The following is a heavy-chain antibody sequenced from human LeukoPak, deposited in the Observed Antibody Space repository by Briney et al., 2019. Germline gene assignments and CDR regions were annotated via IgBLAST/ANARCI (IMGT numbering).Heavy chain of an antibody. CDR3: ARGLPYDSSGYYWFDP. J-gene: IGHJ5*02. CDR2: INPNSGGT. D-gene: IGHD3-22*01. Sequence: GASVKVSCKASGYTFTGYYTHWVRQAPGQGLEWMGRINPNSGGTNYAQKSQGRVTMTRDTSISTAYMELSRLRSDDTAVYYCARGLPYDSSGYYWFDPWGQGTLVTVSS. CDR1: GYTFTGYY. V-gene: IGHV1-2*06.